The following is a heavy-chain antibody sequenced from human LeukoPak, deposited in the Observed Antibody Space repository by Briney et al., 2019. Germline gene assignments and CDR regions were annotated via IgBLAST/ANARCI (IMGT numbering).Heavy chain of an antibody. CDR1: GYTFTGYY. CDR2: INPNSGGT. V-gene: IGHV1-2*02. CDR3: ARDPLYDSSGTGVDY. J-gene: IGHJ4*02. Sequence: ASVKVSCKASGYTFTGYYMHWVRQAPGQGLEWMGWINPNSGGTNYAQKFQGRVTMTRDTSISTAYMELSRLRSDDTAVYYCARDPLYDSSGTGVDYWGQGTLVIVSS. D-gene: IGHD3-22*01.